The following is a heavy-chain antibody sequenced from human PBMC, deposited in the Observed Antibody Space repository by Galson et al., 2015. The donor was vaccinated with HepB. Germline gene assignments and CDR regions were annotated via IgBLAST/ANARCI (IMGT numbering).Heavy chain of an antibody. CDR1: GYRFATYW. Sequence: QSGAEVKEPGESLRISCQGSGYRFATYWISWVRQMPGRGLEWMGRIDPSDSYTHYSPSFQGHVSMSVDKSISTVYLQWSSLKASDSAIYYCARHLRGFYGSGSYFGPGDYWGQGTLVTVSS. CDR3: ARHLRGFYGSGSYFGPGDY. D-gene: IGHD3-10*01. J-gene: IGHJ4*02. V-gene: IGHV5-10-1*01. CDR2: IDPSDSYT.